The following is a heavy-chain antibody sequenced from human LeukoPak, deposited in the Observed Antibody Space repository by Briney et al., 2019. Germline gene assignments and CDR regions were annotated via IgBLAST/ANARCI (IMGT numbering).Heavy chain of an antibody. V-gene: IGHV1-69*06. Sequence: SVTVSCTTSARTFSRYAISWVRQAPGQGLEWMGKITPMSATPSQTQWIQGRVTITADISTNTVYLDLSSLRSVDTALYFCAGDPPGTPVGFDIWGQGTMVTVSS. CDR2: ITPMSATP. CDR1: ARTFSRYA. D-gene: IGHD3-10*01. J-gene: IGHJ3*02. CDR3: AGDPPGTPVGFDI.